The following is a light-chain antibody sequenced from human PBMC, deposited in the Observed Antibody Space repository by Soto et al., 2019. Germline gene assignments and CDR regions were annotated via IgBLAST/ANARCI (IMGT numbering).Light chain of an antibody. CDR1: QSVSSSY. CDR3: QQYTASSCP. Sequence: ALTQSPSTPSLSPGERATRSCRASQSVSSSYLVWYQQKPGQAPRLLIYGASKRATGVPNRFSGSGSGTDFTLTISILEPEDFAVYCCQQYTASSCPFGPGTKVDIK. V-gene: IGKV3-20*01. CDR2: GAS. J-gene: IGKJ3*01.